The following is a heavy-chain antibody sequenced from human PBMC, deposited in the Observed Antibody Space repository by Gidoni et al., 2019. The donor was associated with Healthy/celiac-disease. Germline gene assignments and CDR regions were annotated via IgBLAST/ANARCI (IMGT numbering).Heavy chain of an antibody. V-gene: IGHV3-72*01. CDR1: GLTFSDHY. D-gene: IGHD6-13*01. Sequence: VQLVESGGGLVQPGGSLRLSCAASGLTFSDHYRDWVRQAPGKGLEWCGRTRNKANSYTTEYAASVKGRFTISRDDSKNSLYLQMNSLKTEDTAVYYCAREGSSWAFDYWGQGTLVTVSS. J-gene: IGHJ4*02. CDR2: TRNKANSYTT. CDR3: AREGSSWAFDY.